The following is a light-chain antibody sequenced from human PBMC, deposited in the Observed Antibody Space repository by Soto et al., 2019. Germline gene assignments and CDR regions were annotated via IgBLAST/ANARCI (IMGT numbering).Light chain of an antibody. J-gene: IGLJ2*01. CDR1: STDVGGHYY. Sequence: QSALTQPASVSGSPGQSITISCTGTSTDVGGHYYVSWYQQHPGKAPKLIIYDVTDRPSGVSHRFSGSKSGNTASLTISGLQAEDEADYYCTSSASTNAYVAVGGGTKLTVL. V-gene: IGLV2-14*03. CDR3: TSSASTNAYVA. CDR2: DVT.